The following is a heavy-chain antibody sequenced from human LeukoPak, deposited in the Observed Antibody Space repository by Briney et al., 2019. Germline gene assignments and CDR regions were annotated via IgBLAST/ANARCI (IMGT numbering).Heavy chain of an antibody. D-gene: IGHD6-13*01. J-gene: IGHJ4*02. CDR3: IRDPSSSFDY. Sequence: GGSLRLSCAASGFTFSSYSMNWVRQAPGKGLEWVSSISSSSSYIYYADSVKGRFTISRDNAKNMVYLQMNSLRAEDTAVYYCIRDPSSSFDYWGQGTLVTVSS. CDR2: ISSSSSYI. V-gene: IGHV3-21*01. CDR1: GFTFSSYS.